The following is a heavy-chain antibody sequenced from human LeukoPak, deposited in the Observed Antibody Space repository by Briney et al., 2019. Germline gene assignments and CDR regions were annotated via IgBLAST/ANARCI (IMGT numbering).Heavy chain of an antibody. D-gene: IGHD3-10*01. J-gene: IGHJ4*02. Sequence: SETLSLTCSVSDGSISSYYWSWIRQPAGKGLEWIGRIYTSGTTNYNPSLKSRVTISVDTSKNQFSLKLISVTAADTAVYYCARVSKSSGSYYPFDYWGQGTLVTVSS. V-gene: IGHV4-4*07. CDR3: ARVSKSSGSYYPFDY. CDR1: DGSISSYY. CDR2: IYTSGTT.